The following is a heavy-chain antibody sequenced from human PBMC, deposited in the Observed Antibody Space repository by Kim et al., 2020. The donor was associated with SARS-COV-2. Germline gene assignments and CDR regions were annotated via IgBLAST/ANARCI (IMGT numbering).Heavy chain of an antibody. CDR3: ARVDAGAFDV. CDR2: GTP. V-gene: IGHV4-4*02. D-gene: IGHD5-18*01. Sequence: GTPNYNPSLESRITISLDQSKTQFSRNLRSVTAADTAIYYCARVDAGAFDVWGHGAKVTVSS. J-gene: IGHJ3*01.